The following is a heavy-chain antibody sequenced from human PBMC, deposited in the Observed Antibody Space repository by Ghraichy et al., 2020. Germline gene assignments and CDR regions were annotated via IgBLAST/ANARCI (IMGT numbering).Heavy chain of an antibody. J-gene: IGHJ4*02. CDR1: GGSISSYY. V-gene: IGHV4-59*01. CDR2: IYYSGST. CDR3: ARGGGRYQPVAY. D-gene: IGHD1-26*01. Sequence: SQTLSLTCTVSGGSISSYYWSWIRQPPGKGLEWIGYIYYSGSTNYNPSLKSRVTISVDTSKNQLSLKLSSVTAADTAVYYCARGGGRYQPVAYWGQGTLVTVSS.